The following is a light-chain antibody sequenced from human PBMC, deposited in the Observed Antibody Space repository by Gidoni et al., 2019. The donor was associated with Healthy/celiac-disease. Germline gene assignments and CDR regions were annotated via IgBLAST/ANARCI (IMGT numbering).Light chain of an antibody. CDR1: SSDVGRYNL. CDR3: CSYAGSSTYV. CDR2: EGS. Sequence: QSALTQPASVSWSPGQSITISCTGTSSDVGRYNLVSWYQQHPGKAPNLMIYEGSKRPSGVSNRFSGSKSGNTASLTISGLQAEDEADYYCCSYAGSSTYVFGTGTKVTVL. J-gene: IGLJ1*01. V-gene: IGLV2-23*01.